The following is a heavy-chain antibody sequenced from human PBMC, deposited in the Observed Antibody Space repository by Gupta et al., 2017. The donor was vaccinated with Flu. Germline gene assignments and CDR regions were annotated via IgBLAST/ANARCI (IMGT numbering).Heavy chain of an antibody. CDR1: GGSFSGYY. CDR3: ARGLIAARRVSVGRWFDP. CDR2: INHSGSS. V-gene: IGHV4-34*01. J-gene: IGHJ5*02. Sequence: QVQLQQWGAGLLKPSETLSLTCAVYGGSFSGYYWSWIRQPPGKGLEWIGEINHSGSSNYNPSLKSRVTISVDTSKNQFSLKVSSVTAADTAVYYCARGLIAARRVSVGRWFDPWGQGTLVTVSS. D-gene: IGHD6-6*01.